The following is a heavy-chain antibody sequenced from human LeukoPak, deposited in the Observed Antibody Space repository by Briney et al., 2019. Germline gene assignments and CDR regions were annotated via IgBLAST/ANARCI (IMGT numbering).Heavy chain of an antibody. CDR1: GGSFSDYY. Sequence: PSETLSLTCTVYGGSFSDYYWTWIRQPPGKGREWIGEINHSGSTTNYNPSLKNRVTISADMYKNQFSLKLISVTAADAAVYYCARRRWGYGSGSHDYWGQGTLATVSS. CDR3: ARRRWGYGSGSHDY. J-gene: IGHJ4*02. V-gene: IGHV4-34*01. D-gene: IGHD3-10*01. CDR2: INHSGSTT.